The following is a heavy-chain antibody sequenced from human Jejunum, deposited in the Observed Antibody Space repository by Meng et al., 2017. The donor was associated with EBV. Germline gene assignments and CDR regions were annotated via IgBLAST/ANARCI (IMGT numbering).Heavy chain of an antibody. CDR2: IYHGGGT. J-gene: IGHJ4*02. CDR1: GGSISDNDW. D-gene: IGHD3-22*01. V-gene: IGHV4-4*02. Sequence: QGQLQESGPRLETPSATLFPTCVVSGGSISDNDWWSWVRQPPGKGLEWLGEIYHGGGTNYNPSLESRVTISVDKSKNQFSLKLNSVTVADTAVYYCAGNGYYALEYWGPGILVTVSS. CDR3: AGNGYYALEY.